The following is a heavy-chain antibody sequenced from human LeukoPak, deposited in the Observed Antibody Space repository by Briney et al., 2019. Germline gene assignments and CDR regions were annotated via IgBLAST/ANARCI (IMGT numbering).Heavy chain of an antibody. CDR2: IYTSGST. V-gene: IGHV4-4*07. CDR3: ATYASSRPRIFEN. Sequence: SETLSLTCTVSGGSISSYYWSWIRQPAGKGLEWIGRIYTSGSTNYNPSLKSRVTMSVDTSKNQFSLKLSSVTAADTAVYYCATYASSRPRIFENWGQGTQVTVSS. CDR1: GGSISSYY. D-gene: IGHD2-2*01. J-gene: IGHJ4*02.